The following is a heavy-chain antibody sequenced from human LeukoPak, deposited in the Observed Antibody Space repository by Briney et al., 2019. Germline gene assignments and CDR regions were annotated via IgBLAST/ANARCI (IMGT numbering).Heavy chain of an antibody. CDR2: IIPMSGTP. CDR3: TRGRYCSSASCPFDY. Sequence: SVKVSCKASGGTFASYAINWVRQAPGHGLEWMGGIIPMSGTPDYAQNFQGRVTMYAEESTTTAYMELSNLKSEDSAMYYCTRGRYCSSASCPFDYWGQGTLVTVSS. D-gene: IGHD2-2*01. V-gene: IGHV1-69*13. J-gene: IGHJ4*02. CDR1: GGTFASYA.